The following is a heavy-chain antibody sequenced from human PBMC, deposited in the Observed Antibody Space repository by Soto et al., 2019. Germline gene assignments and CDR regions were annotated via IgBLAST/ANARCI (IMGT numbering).Heavy chain of an antibody. V-gene: IGHV3-23*01. Sequence: GGSLRLSCAASGFTFSSYAMSWVRQAPGKGLEWVSGISGSGGSTYYADSVKGRFTISRDNSKNTLYLQMNSLRAEDTAVYYCARDHGDYGDYLGWFDPWGQGTLVTVSS. J-gene: IGHJ5*02. D-gene: IGHD4-17*01. CDR1: GFTFSSYA. CDR3: ARDHGDYGDYLGWFDP. CDR2: ISGSGGST.